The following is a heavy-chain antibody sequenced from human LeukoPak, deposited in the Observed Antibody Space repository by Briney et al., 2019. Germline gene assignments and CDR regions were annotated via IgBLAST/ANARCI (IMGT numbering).Heavy chain of an antibody. CDR2: ISSSGSTI. Sequence: PGGSLRLSCAASGFTFSDYYMSWIRQAPGKGLEWVSYISSSGSTIYYADSVKGRFTISRDNAKNSLYLQMNSLRAEDTAVYYCARVMWQQLYWFDPWGQGTLVTVSS. CDR3: ARVMWQQLYWFDP. J-gene: IGHJ5*02. D-gene: IGHD6-13*01. V-gene: IGHV3-11*01. CDR1: GFTFSDYY.